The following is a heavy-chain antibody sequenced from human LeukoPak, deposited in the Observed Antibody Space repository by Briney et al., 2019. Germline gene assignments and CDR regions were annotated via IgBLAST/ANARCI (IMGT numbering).Heavy chain of an antibody. J-gene: IGHJ3*02. CDR1: GGSISSYY. CDR2: IYYSGST. CDR3: ARAGATRRRDAFDI. Sequence: PSETLSLTCTVSGGSISSYYWSWIRQPPGKGLEWIGYIYYSGSTNYNPSLKSRVTISVDTSKNQFSLKRSSVTAADTAVYYCARAGATRRRDAFDIWGQGTMVTVSS. V-gene: IGHV4-59*01. D-gene: IGHD1-26*01.